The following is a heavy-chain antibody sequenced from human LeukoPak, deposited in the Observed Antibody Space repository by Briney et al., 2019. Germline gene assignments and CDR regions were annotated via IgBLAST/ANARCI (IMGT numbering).Heavy chain of an antibody. CDR3: ARQTFYHDDSGYYRPESFQH. D-gene: IGHD3-22*01. J-gene: IGHJ1*01. CDR1: GGSISSGSYY. CDR2: IYTSGST. Sequence: PSETLSLTCTVSGGSISSGSYYWSWIRQPAGKGLEWIGRIYTSGSTYYNPSLKSRVTISVDTSKNQFSLKLTSVTAADTAVYYCARQTFYHDDSGYYRPESFQHWGQGTLVTVSS. V-gene: IGHV4-61*02.